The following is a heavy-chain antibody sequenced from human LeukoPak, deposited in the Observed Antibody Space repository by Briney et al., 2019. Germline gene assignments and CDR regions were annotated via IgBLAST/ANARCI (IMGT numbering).Heavy chain of an antibody. V-gene: IGHV4-39*07. CDR2: IYYSGST. D-gene: IGHD2-2*01. Sequence: PSQSLSLTCTVSAASISTSSYYCGRLRQPPGKGLEWSGRIYYSGSTYYKPSLKSRVTISVDTSKNQFFLELSSVAAADTAVYYCARLPGSDIVVVPAATRGYYWGQGTLVTVS. CDR1: AASISTSSYY. J-gene: IGHJ4*02. CDR3: ARLPGSDIVVVPAATRGYY.